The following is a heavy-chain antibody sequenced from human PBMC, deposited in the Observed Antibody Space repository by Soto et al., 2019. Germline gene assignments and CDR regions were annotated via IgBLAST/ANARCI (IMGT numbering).Heavy chain of an antibody. V-gene: IGHV3-74*03. CDR1: GFTFSGYP. J-gene: IGHJ4*02. CDR3: AKPPDYNWNDY. D-gene: IGHD1-20*01. CDR2: INGDGSST. Sequence: GGSLRLSCAASGFTFSGYPMHWVRQAPGKGLVWVSRINGDGSSTMYADSVKGRLTISRDNAKNRLFLQMNNLRAEDTAVYYCAKPPDYNWNDYWGQGTLVTVSS.